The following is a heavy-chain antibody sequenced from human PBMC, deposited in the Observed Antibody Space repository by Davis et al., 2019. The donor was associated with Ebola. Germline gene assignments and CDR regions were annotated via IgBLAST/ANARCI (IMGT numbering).Heavy chain of an antibody. CDR3: ARDRLGYSSSSAAYYYYGMDV. CDR1: GYTFNSYY. J-gene: IGHJ6*02. V-gene: IGHV1-46*02. CDR2: INPSGGST. D-gene: IGHD6-6*01. Sequence: ASVKVSCKASGYTFNSYYIHWVRQAPGQGLEWMGIINPSGGSTTYAQKFQGRVTMTRDTSISTAYMELSRLRSDDTAVYYCARDRLGYSSSSAAYYYYGMDVWGQGTTVTVSS.